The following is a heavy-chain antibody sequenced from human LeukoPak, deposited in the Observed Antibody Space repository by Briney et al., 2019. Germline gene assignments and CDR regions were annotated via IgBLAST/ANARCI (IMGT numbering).Heavy chain of an antibody. D-gene: IGHD3-10*01. CDR2: INPNSGGT. CDR3: ARVLRQRNYDGFDY. CDR1: GYTFTGYY. J-gene: IGHJ4*02. V-gene: IGHV1-2*02. Sequence: GASVKVSCKASGYTFTGYYMRWVRQAPGQGLEWMGWINPNSGGTNYAQKFQGRVTMTRDTSISTAYMELSRLRSDDTAVYYCARVLRQRNYDGFDYWGQGTLVTVSS.